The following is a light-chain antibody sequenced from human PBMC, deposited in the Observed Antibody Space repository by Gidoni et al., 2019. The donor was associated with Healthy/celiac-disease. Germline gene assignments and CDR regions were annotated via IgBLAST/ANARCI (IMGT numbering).Light chain of an antibody. CDR2: DVS. CDR1: SSDVGGYNY. CDR3: SSYTSSSTYV. Sequence: VSGSPGQSITISCTGTSSDVGGYNYVSWYQQHPGKAPKLMIYDVSNRPSGVSNRFSGSKSGNTASLTISGLQAEDEADYYCSSYTSSSTYVFGTGTKVTGL. J-gene: IGLJ1*01. V-gene: IGLV2-14*03.